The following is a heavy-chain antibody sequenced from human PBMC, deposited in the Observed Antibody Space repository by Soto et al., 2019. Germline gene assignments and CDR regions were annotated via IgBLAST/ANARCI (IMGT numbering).Heavy chain of an antibody. J-gene: IGHJ6*02. D-gene: IGHD3-22*01. Sequence: GSLRLSCAASGFTFSNAWMNWVRQAPGKGLEWVGRIKSKTDGGTTDYAAPVKGRFTISRDDSKNTLYLQMNSLKTEDTAVYYCTTDAHYYDSSGYYYGMDVWGQGTTVTVSS. V-gene: IGHV3-15*07. CDR2: IKSKTDGGTT. CDR1: GFTFSNAW. CDR3: TTDAHYYDSSGYYYGMDV.